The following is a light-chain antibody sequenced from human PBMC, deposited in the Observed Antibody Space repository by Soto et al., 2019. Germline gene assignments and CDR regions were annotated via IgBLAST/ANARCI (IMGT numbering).Light chain of an antibody. CDR1: QSPGSG. CDR2: NTS. V-gene: IGKV1-5*03. J-gene: IGKJ1*01. Sequence: DTQMTQSPSSLAACVGDGVSIXCRASQSPGSGVAWYQQKEGEAPKLLIYNTSILESVVTSRFSGSGSGKEFNLSISSLQPDDFATYECHQYNSYWTFGQGTKVDI. CDR3: HQYNSYWT.